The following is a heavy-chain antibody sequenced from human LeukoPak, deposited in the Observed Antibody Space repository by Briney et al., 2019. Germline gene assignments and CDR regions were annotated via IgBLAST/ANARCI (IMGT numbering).Heavy chain of an antibody. D-gene: IGHD5-24*01. CDR1: GYTFTVYY. CDR2: INPTSGAT. J-gene: IGHJ4*02. Sequence: ASVKASCKPSGYTFTVYYIHWVRQAPRQGLEWMGWINPTSGATNYAQKFQGRVTMTTDTSMSTAYMELSRLTSDDTAVYYCARGPSRDGYNWFDYWGQGTLVTVSS. V-gene: IGHV1-2*02. CDR3: ARGPSRDGYNWFDY.